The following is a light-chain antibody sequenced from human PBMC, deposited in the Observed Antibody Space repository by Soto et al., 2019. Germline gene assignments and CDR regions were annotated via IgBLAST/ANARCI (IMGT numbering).Light chain of an antibody. CDR2: GNY. V-gene: IGLV1-47*02. J-gene: IGLJ1*01. CDR3: AAWDDSMSGSFV. Sequence: QSVLTQPPSASGTPGQRVNISCSGSSSNIGSNYVYWYQQLPGTAPKLLIYGNYQRPSGVPDRFSGSKSGTSATLAISGLRSEDEADYFCAAWDDSMSGSFVFATGTKVTVL. CDR1: SSNIGSNY.